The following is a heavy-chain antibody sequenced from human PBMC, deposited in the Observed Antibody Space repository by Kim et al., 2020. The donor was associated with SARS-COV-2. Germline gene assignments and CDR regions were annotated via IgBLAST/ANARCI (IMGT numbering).Heavy chain of an antibody. V-gene: IGHV3-23*01. CDR1: GFTFSNSP. D-gene: IGHD5-12*01. CDR3: AKSGQLDY. CDR2: IDGSGATT. J-gene: IGHJ4*02. Sequence: GGSLRLSCAAYGFTFSNSPMSWVRQAPGKGLEWVSTIDGSGATTDYPGSGKGRFTISRDNSKNTWYLQRNNLRAEDTAVYFGAKSGQLDYWGQGTLVTVSS.